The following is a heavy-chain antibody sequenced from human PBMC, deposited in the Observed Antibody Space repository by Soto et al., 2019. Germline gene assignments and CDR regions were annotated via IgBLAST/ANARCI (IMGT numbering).Heavy chain of an antibody. V-gene: IGHV4-34*01. CDR2: INHSGST. CDR1: GGSFNGYY. D-gene: IGHD6-13*01. CDR3: ERGRKQLVLAYYDYYGLDV. Sequence: SETLSLTCAVYGGSFNGYYWSLIRQPPGKGLECIGEINHSGSTNYNPSLKSRVTISVDLPKNQFSLKLTSVTAADTAVYYCERGRKQLVLAYYDYYGLDVRGQGPTVTVS. J-gene: IGHJ6*02.